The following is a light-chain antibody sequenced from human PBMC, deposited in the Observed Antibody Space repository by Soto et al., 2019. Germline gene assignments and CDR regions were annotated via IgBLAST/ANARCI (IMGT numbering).Light chain of an antibody. CDR3: QQYNSYPYT. CDR2: DAS. J-gene: IGKJ2*01. CDR1: QSISSW. Sequence: DIQMTQSPSTLSASVGDRVTITCRASQSISSWLAWYQQKPGKAPKLLIYDASSLESGVPSRFSGSGSGTDFTLTISSLQPDDFATYFCQQYNSYPYTFGQGTKLEIK. V-gene: IGKV1-5*01.